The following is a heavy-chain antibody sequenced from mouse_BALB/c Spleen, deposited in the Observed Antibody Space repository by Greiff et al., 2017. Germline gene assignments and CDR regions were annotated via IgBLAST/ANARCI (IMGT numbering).Heavy chain of an antibody. CDR3: ARQGLRDFDV. J-gene: IGHJ1*01. Sequence: VKLVESGPELVKPGASVRISCKASGYTFTSYYIHWVKQRPGQGLEWIGWIYPGNVNTKYNEKFKGKATLTADKSSSTAYMQLSSLTSEDSAVYFCARQGLRDFDVWGAGTTVTVSS. CDR2: IYPGNVNT. V-gene: IGHV1S56*01. D-gene: IGHD1-1*01. CDR1: GYTFTSYY.